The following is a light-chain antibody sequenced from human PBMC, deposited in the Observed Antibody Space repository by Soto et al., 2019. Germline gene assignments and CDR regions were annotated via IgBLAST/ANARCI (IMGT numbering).Light chain of an antibody. J-gene: IGLJ2*01. CDR3: QVWDSSSDHVV. Sequence: SYELTQPPSVSVAPGKTARITCGGNNIGSKSVHWYQQKPGQAPVLVIFYDSDRPSGIPERFSGSNSGNAATLTTSRVEAEDEADYYCQVWDSSSDHVVFGGGTKLTVL. CDR1: NIGSKS. V-gene: IGLV3-21*04. CDR2: YDS.